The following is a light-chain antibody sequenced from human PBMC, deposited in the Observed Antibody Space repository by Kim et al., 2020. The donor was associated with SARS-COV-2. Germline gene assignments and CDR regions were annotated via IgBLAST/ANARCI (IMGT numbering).Light chain of an antibody. CDR1: RSVSSSY. Sequence: EVVLMQSPGPLSLSPGERATLSCRASRSVSSSYLAWYQQKPGQAPRLLIYDASSRATGIPDRFSGSGSGTDFTLTISRLEPEDLAVYYCQQYGSSPWTFGQGTKVDIK. CDR2: DAS. V-gene: IGKV3-20*01. CDR3: QQYGSSPWT. J-gene: IGKJ1*01.